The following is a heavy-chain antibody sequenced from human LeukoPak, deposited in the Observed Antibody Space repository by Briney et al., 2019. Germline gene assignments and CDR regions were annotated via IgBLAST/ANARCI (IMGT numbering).Heavy chain of an antibody. CDR3: ARGSGITMIVVVIGDAFDI. D-gene: IGHD3-22*01. Sequence: PSETLSLTCTVSGGSISSYYWSWIRQPPGKGLEWIGYIYHSGSTNYNPSLKSRVTISVDTSKNQFSLKLSSVTAADTAVYYCARGSGITMIVVVIGDAFDIWGQGTMVTVSS. CDR1: GGSISSYY. J-gene: IGHJ3*02. CDR2: IYHSGST. V-gene: IGHV4-59*01.